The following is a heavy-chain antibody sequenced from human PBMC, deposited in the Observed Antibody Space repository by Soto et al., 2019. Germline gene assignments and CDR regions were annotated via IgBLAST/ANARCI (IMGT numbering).Heavy chain of an antibody. D-gene: IGHD4-17*01. CDR3: ARLETTVARFPYYYYGMDV. V-gene: IGHV5-51*01. CDR2: IYPGDSDT. J-gene: IGHJ6*02. CDR1: GYSFTSYW. Sequence: GESLNIACKGSGYSFTSYWIGWVRQMPGKGLEWMGIIYPGDSDTRYSPSFQGQVTISADKSISTAYLRWSSLKASDTAMYYCARLETTVARFPYYYYGMDVWGQGTTVTVSS.